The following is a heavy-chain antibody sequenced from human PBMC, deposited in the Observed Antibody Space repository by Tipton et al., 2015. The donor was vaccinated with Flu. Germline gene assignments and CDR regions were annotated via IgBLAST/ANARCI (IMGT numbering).Heavy chain of an antibody. CDR1: GYSITSGYY. Sequence: LRLSCSVSGYSITSGYYWGWFRQPPGKGLEWIGSISYGGGTYTNPSLKGRVVLSVDASMSKNEFSLTMTSVTASDTAVYYCARGTRGVTAMVSLGYWGPGILVTVSS. V-gene: IGHV4-38-2*02. CDR2: ISYGGGT. J-gene: IGHJ4*01. D-gene: IGHD5-18*01. CDR3: ARGTRGVTAMVSLGY.